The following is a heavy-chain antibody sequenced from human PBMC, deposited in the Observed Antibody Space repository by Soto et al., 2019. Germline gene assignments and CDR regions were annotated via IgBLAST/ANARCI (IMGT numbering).Heavy chain of an antibody. V-gene: IGHV1-69*08. Sequence: QVQLVQSGAEVKKPGSSVKVSCKASGGTFSSYTISWVRQAPGQGLEWMGRIIPILGIANYAQKFQGRVTISEDKSTSTAYMELSSLRSEDTAVYYCAREGAMTTVVTGACDIWGQGTMVTVSS. CDR3: AREGAMTTVVTGACDI. CDR1: GGTFSSYT. CDR2: IIPILGIA. D-gene: IGHD4-17*01. J-gene: IGHJ3*02.